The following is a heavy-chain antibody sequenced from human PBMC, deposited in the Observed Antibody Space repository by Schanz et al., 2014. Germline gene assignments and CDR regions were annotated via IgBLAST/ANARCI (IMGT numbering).Heavy chain of an antibody. J-gene: IGHJ6*03. Sequence: EVQLVESGGGLVQPGRSLRLSCAASGFPFNEYGMLWVRQAPGKGLEWVSSISWNSGSIDYADSVKGRFTISRDNSKSMLFLEMSSLRVEDTAVYYCVREENYPSFLGYYYYMDVWGKGTSVTVSS. CDR2: ISWNSGSI. CDR3: VREENYPSFLGYYYYMDV. D-gene: IGHD3-10*01. V-gene: IGHV3-9*01. CDR1: GFPFNEYG.